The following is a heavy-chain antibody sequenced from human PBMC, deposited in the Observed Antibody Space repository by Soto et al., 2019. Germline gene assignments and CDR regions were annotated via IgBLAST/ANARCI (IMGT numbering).Heavy chain of an antibody. Sequence: SETLSLTCAVYGGSFSGYYWSWIRQPPGKGLEWIGEINHSGSTNYNPSLKSRVTISVDTSKNQFSLKLSSVTAADTAVYYCARDRVRIKSFAYWGQGTLVTVSS. CDR3: ARDRVRIKSFAY. CDR1: GGSFSGYY. V-gene: IGHV4-34*01. CDR2: INHSGST. D-gene: IGHD2-15*01. J-gene: IGHJ4*02.